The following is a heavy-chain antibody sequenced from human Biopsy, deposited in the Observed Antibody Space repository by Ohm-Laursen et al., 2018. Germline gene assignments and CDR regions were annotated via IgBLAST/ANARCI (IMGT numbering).Heavy chain of an antibody. Sequence: SLRLSCTASGFDFSDYSMSWVRQAPGTGLEWVSSISRSSNFIYYGDSVKGRFTISRDNAKNSLYLQMISLRAGDTAVYYCSRVLLPAAAVHYGMDVWGQGTTVTVSS. CDR1: GFDFSDYS. D-gene: IGHD2-2*01. CDR3: SRVLLPAAAVHYGMDV. CDR2: ISRSSNFI. V-gene: IGHV3-21*01. J-gene: IGHJ6*02.